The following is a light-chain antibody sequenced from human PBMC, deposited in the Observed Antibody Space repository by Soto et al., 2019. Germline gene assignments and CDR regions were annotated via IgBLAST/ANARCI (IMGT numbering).Light chain of an antibody. CDR3: QQYKDWLWT. J-gene: IGKJ1*01. Sequence: DIQMTQSPSSLSASVGDRVTITCQASQDIEKFLNWYQQKPGKPPKLLIDDASNLATGVPSRFSGSGSGTDFTLTISSLQSEDFAVYYCQQYKDWLWTFGQGTKVDIK. CDR1: QDIEKF. V-gene: IGKV1-33*01. CDR2: DAS.